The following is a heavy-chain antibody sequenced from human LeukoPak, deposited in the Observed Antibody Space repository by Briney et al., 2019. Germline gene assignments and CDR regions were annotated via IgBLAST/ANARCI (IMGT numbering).Heavy chain of an antibody. V-gene: IGHV4-39*01. Sequence: SETLSLTCTVSGGSISSSSYYWGWIRQPPGKGLEWIGSIYYSGSTYYNPSLKSRVTISVDTSKNQFSLKLGSVTAADTAVYYCARAASPGDYWGQGTLVTVSS. D-gene: IGHD6-13*01. CDR3: ARAASPGDY. J-gene: IGHJ4*02. CDR2: IYYSGST. CDR1: GGSISSSSYY.